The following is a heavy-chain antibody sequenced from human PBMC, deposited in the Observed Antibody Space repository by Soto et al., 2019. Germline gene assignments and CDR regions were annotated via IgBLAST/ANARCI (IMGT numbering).Heavy chain of an antibody. V-gene: IGHV3-74*01. Sequence: GGSLRLSCAASGFTFSNYWMHWVRQAPGKGLVWVSRINNGGITTTYADSVKGRFTISRDNAKNTLYLQMNSLRAEDTAVYYCARAENYEAFDYWGQGTLVTVSS. D-gene: IGHD1-7*01. CDR2: INNGGITT. CDR3: ARAENYEAFDY. CDR1: GFTFSNYW. J-gene: IGHJ4*02.